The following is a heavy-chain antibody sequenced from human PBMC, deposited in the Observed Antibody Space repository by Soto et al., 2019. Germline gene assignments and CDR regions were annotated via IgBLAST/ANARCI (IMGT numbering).Heavy chain of an antibody. V-gene: IGHV1-3*01. CDR3: AREDSSGYTNWFDP. D-gene: IGHD3-22*01. Sequence: ASVKVSCKASGYTFTSYAMHWVRQAPGQRLEWMGWINAGNGNTKYSQKFQGRVTITRDTSASTAYMELGSLRSEDTAVYYCAREDSSGYTNWFDPWGQGTLVTVSS. CDR2: INAGNGNT. CDR1: GYTFTSYA. J-gene: IGHJ5*02.